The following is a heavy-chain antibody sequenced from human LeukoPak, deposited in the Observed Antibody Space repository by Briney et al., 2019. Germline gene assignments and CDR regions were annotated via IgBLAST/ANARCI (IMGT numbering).Heavy chain of an antibody. CDR2: ISAYNGNT. Sequence: RASVKVSCKASGYTFTSYGISWVRQAPGQGLEWMGWISAYNGNTNYAQKLQGRVTMTTDTSTSTAYMELRSLRSDDTAVYYCATSGIDYDILTGYGPKDYWGQGTLVTVSS. CDR1: GYTFTSYG. J-gene: IGHJ4*02. CDR3: ATSGIDYDILTGYGPKDY. V-gene: IGHV1-18*01. D-gene: IGHD3-9*01.